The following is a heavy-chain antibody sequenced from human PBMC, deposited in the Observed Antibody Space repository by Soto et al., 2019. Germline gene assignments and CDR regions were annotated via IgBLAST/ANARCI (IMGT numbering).Heavy chain of an antibody. Sequence: PSETLSLTCTVSGGSISSSSYYWGWIRQPPGKGPEWIGSIYYSGSTYYNPSLKSRVTISVDTSKNQFSLKLSSVTAADTAVYYCARRVRRFDPWGQGTLVTVSS. CDR3: ARRVRRFDP. CDR2: IYYSGST. CDR1: GGSISSSSYY. V-gene: IGHV4-39*01. D-gene: IGHD3-10*01. J-gene: IGHJ5*02.